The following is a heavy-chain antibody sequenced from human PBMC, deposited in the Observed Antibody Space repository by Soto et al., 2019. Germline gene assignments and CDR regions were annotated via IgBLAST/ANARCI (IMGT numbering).Heavy chain of an antibody. CDR3: AREDDSSGYQDY. Sequence: SETLSLTCAVYGGSFSGYYWSWIRQPPGKGLEWIGEINHSGSTNYNPSLKSRVTISVDTSKNQFPLKLSSVTAADTAVYYCAREDDSSGYQDYWGQGTLVTVSS. CDR1: GGSFSGYY. D-gene: IGHD3-22*01. J-gene: IGHJ4*02. V-gene: IGHV4-34*01. CDR2: INHSGST.